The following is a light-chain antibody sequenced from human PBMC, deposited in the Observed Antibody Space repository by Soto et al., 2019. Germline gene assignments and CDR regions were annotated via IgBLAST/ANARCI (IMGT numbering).Light chain of an antibody. CDR1: QSIGSW. CDR2: KAS. CDR3: QQYNTFWT. V-gene: IGKV1-5*03. J-gene: IGKJ1*01. Sequence: IQMTQSPSTLSASVGDRVTITCRASQSIGSWLAWFQQKPGKAPKLLIYKASTSDSGVPSRFSGSGSGTEFTLTISSLQPDDFATYFCQQYNTFWTFGQGTKVEVK.